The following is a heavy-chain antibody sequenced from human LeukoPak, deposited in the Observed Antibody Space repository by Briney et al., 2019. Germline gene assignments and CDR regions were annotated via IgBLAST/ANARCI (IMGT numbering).Heavy chain of an antibody. D-gene: IGHD3-22*01. Sequence: SETLSLTCTVSGYSISSGYYWGWIRQPPGKGLEWIGSIYHSGSTYYNPSLKSRVTISVDTSKNQFSLKLSSVTAADTAVYYCARAGNYYDSSGYPDHWGQGTLVTVSS. V-gene: IGHV4-38-2*02. J-gene: IGHJ4*02. CDR1: GYSISSGYY. CDR2: IYHSGST. CDR3: ARAGNYYDSSGYPDH.